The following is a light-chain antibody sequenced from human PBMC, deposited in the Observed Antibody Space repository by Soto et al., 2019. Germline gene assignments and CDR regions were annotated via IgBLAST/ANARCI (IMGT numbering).Light chain of an antibody. J-gene: IGLJ3*02. V-gene: IGLV4-60*02. CDR1: SGHSSYI. CDR3: ETCDSNTRV. Sequence: QAVVTQSSSASASLGSSVKLTCTLSSGHSSYIIAWHQQQPGKAPRYLMKLEGSGSYNKGSGVPDRFSGSSSGADRYLTIPNLPFEDEADYYCETCDSNTRVFGGGTKVTVL. CDR2: LEGSGSY.